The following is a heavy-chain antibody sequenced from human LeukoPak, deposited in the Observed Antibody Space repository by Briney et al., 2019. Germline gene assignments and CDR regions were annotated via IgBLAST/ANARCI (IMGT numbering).Heavy chain of an antibody. CDR2: INPSGGST. Sequence: GASVKVSCKASGYTFTRYDINWVRQATGQGLEWMGIINPSGGSTSYAQKFQGRVTMTRDTSTSTVYMELSSLRSEDTAVYYCARVIVGATSGLDYWGQGTLVTVSS. V-gene: IGHV1-46*01. J-gene: IGHJ4*02. CDR1: GYTFTRYD. CDR3: ARVIVGATSGLDY. D-gene: IGHD1-26*01.